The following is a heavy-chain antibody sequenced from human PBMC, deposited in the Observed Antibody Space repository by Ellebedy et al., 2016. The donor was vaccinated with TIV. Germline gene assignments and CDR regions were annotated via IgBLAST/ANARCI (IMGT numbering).Heavy chain of an antibody. CDR1: GFTFSNAW. D-gene: IGHD1-26*01. V-gene: IGHV3-15*01. CDR3: TGYRGADWYFDL. CDR2: IKSKTDGGTT. Sequence: GGSLRLSCAASGFTFSNAWMSWVRQAPGKGLEWVGRIKSKTDGGTTDYAAPVKGRFTISKDDSKNTLYLQMNSLKTEDTAVYYCTGYRGADWYFDLWGRGTLVSVSS. J-gene: IGHJ2*01.